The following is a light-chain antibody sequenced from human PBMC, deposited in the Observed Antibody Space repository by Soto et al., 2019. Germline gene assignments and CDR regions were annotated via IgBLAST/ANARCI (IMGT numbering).Light chain of an antibody. Sequence: EIVLTQSPGTLSLSPGERATLSCRASQSVSNNYLAWYQQKPGQAPRHLIYGASNRATGIPDRFSGSGSGTDCTLTISRLEPEDFAVYYCQQYGSSGTFGQGTKVDIK. CDR2: GAS. CDR1: QSVSNNY. V-gene: IGKV3-20*01. J-gene: IGKJ1*01. CDR3: QQYGSSGT.